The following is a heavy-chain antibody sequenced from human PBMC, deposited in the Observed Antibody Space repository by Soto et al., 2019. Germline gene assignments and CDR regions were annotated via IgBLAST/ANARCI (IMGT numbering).Heavy chain of an antibody. CDR1: GGLFSTYA. Sequence: ASVKVSCKASGGLFSTYAISWVRQAPGQGLEWMGGIIPVFATTYYAEKFEGRVTITADESTNTAYMELSSLRSEDTAMYYCARGDSGYVWFNEIWGQGTLVTVSS. CDR3: ARGDSGYVWFNEI. D-gene: IGHD3-22*01. J-gene: IGHJ4*02. CDR2: IIPVFATT. V-gene: IGHV1-69*13.